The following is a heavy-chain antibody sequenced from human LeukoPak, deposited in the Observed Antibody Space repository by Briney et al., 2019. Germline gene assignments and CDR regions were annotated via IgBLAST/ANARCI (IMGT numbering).Heavy chain of an antibody. J-gene: IGHJ4*02. V-gene: IGHV3-30*02. CDR3: AKDGYYDYVWGSYPAYYFDY. CDR1: GFTFSSYG. CDR2: IRYDGSNK. Sequence: QSGGSLRLSCAASGFTFSSYGMHWVRQAPGKGLEWVAFIRYDGSNKYYADSVKGRSTISRDNSKSTLYLQMNSLRAEDTAVYYCAKDGYYDYVWGSYPAYYFDYWGQGTLVTVSS. D-gene: IGHD3-16*02.